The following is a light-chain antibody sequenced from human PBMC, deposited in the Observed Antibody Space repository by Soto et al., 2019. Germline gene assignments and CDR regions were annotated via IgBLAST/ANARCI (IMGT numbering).Light chain of an antibody. J-gene: IGLJ1*01. CDR1: TPNIGTHY. CDR2: SND. V-gene: IGLV1-47*01. CDR3: GAWDDTMSGYV. Sequence: QSVLTQPPSASGTPGQRVTISCSGSTPNIGTHYVSWYQHLPGSAPKLLIHSNDQRPSGVPDRISASRSGTSASLAISGLRSEDEADYYCGAWDDTMSGYVFRGGSKV.